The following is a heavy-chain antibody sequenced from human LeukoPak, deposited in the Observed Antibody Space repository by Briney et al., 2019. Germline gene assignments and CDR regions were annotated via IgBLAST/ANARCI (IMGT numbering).Heavy chain of an antibody. CDR2: IYTSGST. J-gene: IGHJ4*02. CDR3: ARRYSSGWKRTQYFDY. CDR1: GGSISSGSYY. Sequence: SETLSLTCTVSGGSISSGSYYLSWIRQPAGKGLEWIGRIYTSGSTNYNPSLKSRVTISVDTSKNQLSLKLSSVTAADTAVYYCARRYSSGWKRTQYFDYWGQGTLVTVSS. D-gene: IGHD6-19*01. V-gene: IGHV4-61*02.